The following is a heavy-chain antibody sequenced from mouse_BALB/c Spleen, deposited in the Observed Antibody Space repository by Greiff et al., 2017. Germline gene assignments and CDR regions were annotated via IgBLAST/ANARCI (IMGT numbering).Heavy chain of an antibody. CDR3: ARKGYGKYLAWFAY. CDR2: IYPGNVNT. D-gene: IGHD2-10*02. Sequence: VKLQESGPELVKPGASVRISCKASGYTFTSYYIHWVKQRPGQGLEWIGWIYPGNVNTKYNEKFKGKATLTADKSSSTAYMQLSSLTSEDSAVYFCARKGYGKYLAWFAYWGQGSLVTVSA. V-gene: IGHV1S56*01. J-gene: IGHJ3*01. CDR1: GYTFTSYY.